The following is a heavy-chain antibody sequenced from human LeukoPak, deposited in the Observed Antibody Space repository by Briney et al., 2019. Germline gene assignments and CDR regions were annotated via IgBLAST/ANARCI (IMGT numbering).Heavy chain of an antibody. CDR1: GFTFSSYA. V-gene: IGHV3-30*04. Sequence: GGSLRLSCAASGFTFSSYAMHWVRQAPGKGLEWVAVISYDGSNKYYADSVKGRFTISRDNSKNTLYLQMNSLRAEDTAVYSCASDYGGNAFDYWGKGTLVTVSS. J-gene: IGHJ4*02. CDR3: ASDYGGNAFDY. CDR2: ISYDGSNK. D-gene: IGHD4-23*01.